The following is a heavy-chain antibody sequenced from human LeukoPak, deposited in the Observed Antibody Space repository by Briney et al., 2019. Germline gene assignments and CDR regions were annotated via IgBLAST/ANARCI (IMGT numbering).Heavy chain of an antibody. Sequence: PSETLSLTCAVYGGSFSDYYWSWIRQSPGKGLEWIGETTHSGSTKYNPSLKSRVTISVDMSKNQFSLKLTSVTAADTAVYYCARDSAVAVTRTVFDYWGQGTLVTVSS. J-gene: IGHJ4*02. CDR2: TTHSGST. D-gene: IGHD6-19*01. CDR3: ARDSAVAVTRTVFDY. V-gene: IGHV4-34*01. CDR1: GGSFSDYY.